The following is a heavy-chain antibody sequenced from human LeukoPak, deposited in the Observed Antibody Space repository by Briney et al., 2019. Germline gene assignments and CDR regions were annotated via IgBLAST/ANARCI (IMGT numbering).Heavy chain of an antibody. V-gene: IGHV3-23*01. D-gene: IGHD4-17*01. J-gene: IGHJ4*02. CDR3: AKGYGDYSLYRTYDY. CDR1: GFTFSSYG. Sequence: GGSLRLSCAASGFTFSSYGMSWVRQAPGKGLEWVSATSGSGGSTYYADSVEGRFTISRDNSKNTLYLQMNSLRAEDTAVYYCAKGYGDYSLYRTYDYWGQGTLVTVSS. CDR2: TSGSGGST.